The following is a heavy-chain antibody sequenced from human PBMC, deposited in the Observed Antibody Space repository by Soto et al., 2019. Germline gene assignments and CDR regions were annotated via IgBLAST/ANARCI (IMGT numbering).Heavy chain of an antibody. V-gene: IGHV5-51*01. CDR2: INPGDSES. CDR1: GYSFSDYL. Sequence: GESLKISCKAAGYSFSDYLIVLVRQMPGKGLEWMAIINPGDSESRYSPSFQGQVTISADKSISTAYLQWNSLKASDTAMYYCARPSNNYVAHWGQGTLVTVSS. J-gene: IGHJ4*02. D-gene: IGHD4-4*01. CDR3: ARPSNNYVAH.